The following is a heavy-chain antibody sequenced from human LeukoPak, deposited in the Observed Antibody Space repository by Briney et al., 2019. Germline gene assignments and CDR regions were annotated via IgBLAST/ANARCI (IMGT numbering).Heavy chain of an antibody. CDR2: ISYDGSNK. Sequence: GGSLRLSCAASGFTFSSYGMHWVRQAPGKGLEWVAVISYDGSNKYYADSVKGRFTISRDNSKNTLYLQMNSLRAEDTAVYYCAKNDYGDSWGQGTLVTVTS. CDR3: AKNDYGDS. CDR1: GFTFSSYG. V-gene: IGHV3-30*18. J-gene: IGHJ4*02.